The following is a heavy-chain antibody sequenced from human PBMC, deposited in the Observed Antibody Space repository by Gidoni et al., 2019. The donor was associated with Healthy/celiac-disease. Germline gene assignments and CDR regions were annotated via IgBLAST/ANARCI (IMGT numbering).Heavy chain of an antibody. J-gene: IGHJ3*02. CDR3: ARGGYCSSTSCYPTDAFDI. CDR2: INPNSGGT. CDR1: GYTFTGLY. V-gene: IGHV1-2*06. D-gene: IGHD2-2*01. Sequence: QVQLVQAGSEVKKPGASVKVSCKPSGYTFTGLYMNWVRQAPGQGLEWMGRINPNSGGTNYAQKFQGRVTMTRDTSISTAYMELSRLRSDDTAVYYCARGGYCSSTSCYPTDAFDIWGQGTMVTVSS.